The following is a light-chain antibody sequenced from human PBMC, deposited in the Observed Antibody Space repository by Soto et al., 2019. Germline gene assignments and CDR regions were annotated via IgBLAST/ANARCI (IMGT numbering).Light chain of an antibody. CDR2: EDS. CDR1: SNDVGSYNL. J-gene: IGLJ2*01. Sequence: QSALTQPASVSGSLGQSITISCTGTSNDVGSYNLVAWYQQHPGKGPKVMIYEDSERPSGVSDRFSGSKSGNTAFLTISGIQVEDEADYYCCSRAGYGSVVFGGGTKLTVL. CDR3: CSRAGYGSVV. V-gene: IGLV2-23*01.